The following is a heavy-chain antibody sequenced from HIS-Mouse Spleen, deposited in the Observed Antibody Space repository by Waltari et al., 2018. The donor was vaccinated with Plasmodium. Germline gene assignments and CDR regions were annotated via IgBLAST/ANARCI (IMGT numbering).Heavy chain of an antibody. CDR1: VFTFSRYW. D-gene: IGHD7-27*01. CDR2: IKQDGSEK. CDR3: ARLRRANWGMADAFDI. J-gene: IGHJ3*02. Sequence: EVQLVESGGGLVQPGGSLRLSCAASVFTFSRYWMSLFRQAPGTGLEWVANIKQDGSEKYYVDSVKGRFTISRDNAKNSLYLQMNSLRAEDTAVYYCARLRRANWGMADAFDIWGQGTMVTVSS. V-gene: IGHV3-7*01.